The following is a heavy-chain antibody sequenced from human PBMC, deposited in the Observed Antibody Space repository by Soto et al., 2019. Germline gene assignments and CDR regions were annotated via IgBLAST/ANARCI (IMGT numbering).Heavy chain of an antibody. V-gene: IGHV3-7*01. CDR3: TRTISALPGDDY. J-gene: IGHJ4*02. CDR2: IKQDGSER. D-gene: IGHD6-6*01. CDR1: GFTFTRYW. Sequence: EVQLVESGGGLVQPGGSLRLSCAASGFTFTRYWMGWVRQAPGKGPEWLANIKQDGSERYYVDSVKGRFTISRDNVKNSVYVQMNSLRAEVTAVYYCTRTISALPGDDYWGQGTLVTVSS.